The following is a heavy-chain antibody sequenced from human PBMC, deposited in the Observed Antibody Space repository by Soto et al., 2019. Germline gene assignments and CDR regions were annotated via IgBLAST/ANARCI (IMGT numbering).Heavy chain of an antibody. CDR3: AGYSNSWSKYVKH. J-gene: IGHJ1*01. CDR1: GGSISSGGYS. Sequence: PSETLSLTCAVSGGSISSGGYSWSWIRQPPGKGLEWIGYIYHSGSTYYNPSLKSRVTISVDRSKNQFSLKLNSVMAADTAVYYCAGYSNSWSKYVKHWGRGSLVTVSS. D-gene: IGHD6-13*01. V-gene: IGHV4-30-2*01. CDR2: IYHSGST.